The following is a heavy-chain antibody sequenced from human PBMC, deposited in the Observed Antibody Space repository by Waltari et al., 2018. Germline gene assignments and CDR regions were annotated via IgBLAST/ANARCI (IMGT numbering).Heavy chain of an antibody. CDR1: GGSFSGYY. J-gene: IGHJ4*02. CDR2: INHSGST. Sequence: VQLQQWGAGLLKPSETLSLTCAVYGGSFSGYYWSWIRQPPGKGMEWIGEINHSGSTNYNPSLKSRVTISVDTSKNQFSLKLSSVTAADTAVYYCARARSTLLDYWGQGTLVTVSS. CDR3: ARARSTLLDY. V-gene: IGHV4-34*01.